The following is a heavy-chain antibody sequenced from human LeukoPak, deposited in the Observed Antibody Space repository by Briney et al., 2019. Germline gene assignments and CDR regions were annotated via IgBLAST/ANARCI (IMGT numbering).Heavy chain of an antibody. CDR3: ATVRLVGGATDY. CDR2: FDPEDGET. D-gene: IGHD1-26*01. J-gene: IGHJ4*02. CDR1: GYTLTALS. V-gene: IGHV1-24*01. Sequence: GASVKVSCKVSGYTLTALSMHWVRQAPGNGLEWRGGFDPEDGETIYAQKFQGRVTMTEDTSTDTAYMELSSLRSEDTAVYYCATVRLVGGATDYWGQGTLVTVSS.